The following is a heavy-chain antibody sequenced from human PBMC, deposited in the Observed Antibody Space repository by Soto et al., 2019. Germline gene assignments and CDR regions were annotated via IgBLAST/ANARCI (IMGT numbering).Heavy chain of an antibody. CDR2: IYDSDST. CDR3: ASVLRSNNWFDP. CDR1: GGSISGYF. D-gene: IGHD5-12*01. J-gene: IGHJ5*02. V-gene: IGHV4-59*01. Sequence: QVQLQESGPGLVQPSETLSLTCTVSGGSISGYFWSWIRQPPGKGLEWIGYIYDSDSTDYNPSLKSRVSMSIDTSKNQFSLELRSATTADTAVYYCASVLRSNNWFDPWGQGTLVTVSS.